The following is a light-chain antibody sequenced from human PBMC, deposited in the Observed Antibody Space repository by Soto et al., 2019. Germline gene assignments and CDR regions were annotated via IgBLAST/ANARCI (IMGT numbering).Light chain of an antibody. J-gene: IGLJ3*02. CDR1: SSDVGGYNY. Sequence: SALTQPASVSGSPGQSITISCTGPSSDVGGYNYVSWYQQHPGKAPKLMIYEVSNRPSGVSNRFSGSKSGNTASLTISGLQAEDEADYYCSSYTSSSTWVFGGGTKLTVL. CDR2: EVS. CDR3: SSYTSSSTWV. V-gene: IGLV2-14*01.